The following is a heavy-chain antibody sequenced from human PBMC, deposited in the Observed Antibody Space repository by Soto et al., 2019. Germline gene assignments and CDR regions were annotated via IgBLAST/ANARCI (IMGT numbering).Heavy chain of an antibody. CDR3: ARLSKVGATDFDY. CDR2: ISAYNGNT. J-gene: IGHJ4*02. CDR1: GYTFINYY. V-gene: IGHV1-18*04. D-gene: IGHD1-26*01. Sequence: ASVKVSCKASGYTFINYYIHWVRQAPGQGLEWMGWISAYNGNTNYAQKLQGRVTMTTDTSTSTAYMELSRLRSDDTAVYYCARLSKVGATDFDYWGQGTLVTVPQ.